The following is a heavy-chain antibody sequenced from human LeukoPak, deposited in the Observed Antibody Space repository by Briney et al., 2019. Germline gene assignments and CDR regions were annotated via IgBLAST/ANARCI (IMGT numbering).Heavy chain of an antibody. Sequence: ASVKVSCKASGGTFSSYAISWVRQAPGQGLEWMGRIIPILGIANYAQKFQGRVTITADKSTSTAYMELSSLRSEDTAVYYCARKGYSYGDSGNWFDPWGQGTLVTVSS. CDR1: GGTFSSYA. D-gene: IGHD5-18*01. CDR2: IIPILGIA. J-gene: IGHJ5*02. CDR3: ARKGYSYGDSGNWFDP. V-gene: IGHV1-69*04.